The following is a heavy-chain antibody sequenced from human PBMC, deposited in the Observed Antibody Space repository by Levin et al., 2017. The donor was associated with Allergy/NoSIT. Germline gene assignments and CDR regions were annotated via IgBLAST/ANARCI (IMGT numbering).Heavy chain of an antibody. V-gene: IGHV1-18*01. CDR1: GYTFTSNG. CDR3: AREGGYRSGWSDY. D-gene: IGHD6-19*01. J-gene: IGHJ4*02. CDR2: ITTYNGET. Sequence: ASVKVSCKSSGYTFTSNGINWVRQAPGQGLEWLGYITTYNGETFYARSVQGRVTLTRDSATTTVYMELTSLISNDTGVYYCAREGGYRSGWSDYWGQGTRVTVSS.